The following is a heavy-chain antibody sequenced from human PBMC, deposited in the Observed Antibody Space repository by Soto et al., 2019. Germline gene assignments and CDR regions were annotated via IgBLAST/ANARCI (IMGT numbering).Heavy chain of an antibody. J-gene: IGHJ5*02. Sequence: QVHLLEPGGGLVKPGGSRRLSCTVSGFAFRNNYLTWIRQAPGKGLEWLSYISTSGSPAYYADSVKGRFTISTDNAKKSLYLQMDSLRAEDTGVYYCATGGIYYEAWGQGTLVTVSS. D-gene: IGHD1-26*01. CDR1: GFAFRNNY. V-gene: IGHV3-11*01. CDR2: ISTSGSPA. CDR3: ATGGIYYEA.